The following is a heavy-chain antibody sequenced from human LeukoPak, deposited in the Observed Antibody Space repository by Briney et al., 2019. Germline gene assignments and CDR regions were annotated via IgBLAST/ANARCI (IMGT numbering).Heavy chain of an antibody. CDR2: ISGSGGST. CDR3: AKDLDYDILTGPFDY. D-gene: IGHD3-9*01. Sequence: PGGSLRLSSAASGFTFSSYAMSWVRQAPGKGLEWVSAISGSGGSTYYADSVKGRFTISRDNSKNTLYLQMNSLRAEDTAVYYCAKDLDYDILTGPFDYWGQGTLVTVSS. CDR1: GFTFSSYA. J-gene: IGHJ4*02. V-gene: IGHV3-23*01.